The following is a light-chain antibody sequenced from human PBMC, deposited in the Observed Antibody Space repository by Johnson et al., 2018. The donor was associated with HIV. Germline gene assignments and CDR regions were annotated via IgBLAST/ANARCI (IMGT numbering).Light chain of an antibody. CDR3: GTGDSSLRVGV. CDR2: DNN. CDR1: SSNIENYF. J-gene: IGLJ1*01. V-gene: IGLV1-51*01. Sequence: QSVLTQPPSVSAAPGQRVNISCSGTSSNIENYFVSWYQQLPGTAPKLLIFDNNKRPSGIPDRFSGSKSGTSATLGITGLQTGDEADDYCGTGDSSLRVGVFGTGTKVTVL.